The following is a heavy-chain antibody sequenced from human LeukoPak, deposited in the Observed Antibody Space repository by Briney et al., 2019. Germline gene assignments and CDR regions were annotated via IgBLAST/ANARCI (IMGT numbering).Heavy chain of an antibody. CDR1: GFTFSSYG. CDR3: AKDLPRVGAITD. Sequence: GRSLRLSCAASGFTFSSYGMHWVRQAPGKGLEWLAVISYDGSNKYYADSVKGRFTISRDNSKNTLYLQMNSLRAEDTAVYYCAKDLPRVGAITDWGQGTLVTVSS. CDR2: ISYDGSNK. D-gene: IGHD1-26*01. J-gene: IGHJ4*02. V-gene: IGHV3-30*18.